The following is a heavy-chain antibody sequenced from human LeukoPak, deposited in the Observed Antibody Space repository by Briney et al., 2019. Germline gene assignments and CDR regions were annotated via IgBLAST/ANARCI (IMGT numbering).Heavy chain of an antibody. CDR2: ISYDGSNK. D-gene: IGHD4-17*01. J-gene: IGHJ4*02. Sequence: PGGSLRLSCAASGFTFSSYAMHWVRQAPGKGLEWVAVISYDGSNKYYADSVKGRFTISRDNSKNTLYLQMNSLRAEDTAVYYCARDRWGDYGDYGRLDYWGQGTLVTVSS. CDR3: ARDRWGDYGDYGRLDY. V-gene: IGHV3-30-3*01. CDR1: GFTFSSYA.